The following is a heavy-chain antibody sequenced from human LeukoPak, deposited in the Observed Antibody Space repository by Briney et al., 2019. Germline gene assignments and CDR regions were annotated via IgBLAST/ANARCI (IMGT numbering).Heavy chain of an antibody. CDR3: VRRVRYFGQNDY. D-gene: IGHD3-9*01. V-gene: IGHV4-4*09. CDR2: TYIRGDT. CDR1: GCSVGSSDWY. Sequence: SETLSLTCAVSGCSVGSSDWYWSWIRQPPGKDLEVIGYTYIRGDTNHNPSLKSRVTMSLDTSKNVLSLKMNSVTAADSAVYYCVRRVRYFGQNDYWGQGTLVTVSS. J-gene: IGHJ4*02.